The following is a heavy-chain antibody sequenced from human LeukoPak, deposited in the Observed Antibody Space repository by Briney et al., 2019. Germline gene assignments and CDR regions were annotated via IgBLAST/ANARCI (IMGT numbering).Heavy chain of an antibody. CDR3: ARDSYYYYYYMDV. Sequence: SVKVSCKAPGGTFSSYAISWVRQAPGQGLEWMGRIIPIFGTANYAQKFQGRVTITTDESTSTAYMELSSLRSEDTAVYYCARDSYYYYYYMDVWGKGTTVTVSS. CDR1: GGTFSSYA. CDR2: IIPIFGTA. J-gene: IGHJ6*03. V-gene: IGHV1-69*05.